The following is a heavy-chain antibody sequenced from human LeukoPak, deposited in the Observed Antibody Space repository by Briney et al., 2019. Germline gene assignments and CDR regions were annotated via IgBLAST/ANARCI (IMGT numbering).Heavy chain of an antibody. Sequence: SETLSLTCTVSGGSISSYYWSWIRQPPGKGLEWIGYIYYSGNTNYNPSLKSRVTISVDTSKNQFSLKLSSVTAADTAVYYCARSLGSGSYRFDYWGQGTLVTVSS. CDR1: GGSISSYY. CDR2: IYYSGNT. D-gene: IGHD3-10*02. J-gene: IGHJ4*02. CDR3: ARSLGSGSYRFDY. V-gene: IGHV4-59*08.